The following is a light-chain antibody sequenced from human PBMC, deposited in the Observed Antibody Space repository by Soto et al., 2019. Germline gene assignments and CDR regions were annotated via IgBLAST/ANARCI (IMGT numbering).Light chain of an antibody. J-gene: IGKJ1*01. V-gene: IGKV1-5*01. CDR2: DVS. CDR1: QTVSDW. CDR3: QQYNSYSGT. Sequence: DIQMTQSPSTLSASLGNRVTITCRASQTVSDWLAWYQHKPGKAPKPLIYDVSNLESGVPSRFSGSGSGTEFTLTISSLQPDDFATYYCQQYNSYSGTFGQGTKVDIK.